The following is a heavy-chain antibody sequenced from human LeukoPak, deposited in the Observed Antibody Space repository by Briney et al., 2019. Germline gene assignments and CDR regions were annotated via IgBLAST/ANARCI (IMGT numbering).Heavy chain of an antibody. D-gene: IGHD3-3*01. CDR1: GFTFSSYS. V-gene: IGHV3-21*01. CDR3: ASEIIFGSFDY. CDR2: ISSSSSYI. Sequence: GGSLRLSCAASGFTFSSYSMNWVRQAPGKGLEWVSLISSSSSYIYYADSVKGRFTISRDNAKNSLYLQINSLRVEDTAVYYCASEIIFGSFDYWGQGTLVTVSS. J-gene: IGHJ4*02.